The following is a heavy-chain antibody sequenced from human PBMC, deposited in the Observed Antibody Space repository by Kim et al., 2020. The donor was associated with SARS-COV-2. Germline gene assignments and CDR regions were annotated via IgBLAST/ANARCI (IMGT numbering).Heavy chain of an antibody. CDR3: AYSSSSNDAFDI. V-gene: IGHV3-33*01. J-gene: IGHJ3*02. D-gene: IGHD6-6*01. Sequence: YYADSVKGRFTISRDNSKNTLYLQMNSLRAEDTAVYYCAYSSSSNDAFDIWGQGTMVTVSS.